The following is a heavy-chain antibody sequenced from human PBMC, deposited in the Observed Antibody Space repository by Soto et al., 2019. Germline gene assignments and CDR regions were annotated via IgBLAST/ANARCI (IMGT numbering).Heavy chain of an antibody. Sequence: QITLKESGPTLVKPTQTLTLTCTFSGFSLSTSAVGVGWIRQPPGKALEWLALIDWDDDKHYSPSLKSRLVITKVTSKNQVVLTMTNMDPVDTATYSCARSKYGSAWTLDYWGQGTLVTVSS. CDR2: IDWDDDK. CDR3: ARSKYGSAWTLDY. CDR1: GFSLSTSAVG. V-gene: IGHV2-5*02. J-gene: IGHJ4*02. D-gene: IGHD6-19*01.